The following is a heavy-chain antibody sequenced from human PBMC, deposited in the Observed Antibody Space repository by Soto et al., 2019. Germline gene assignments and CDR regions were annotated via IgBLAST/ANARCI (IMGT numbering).Heavy chain of an antibody. D-gene: IGHD1-1*01. J-gene: IGHJ4*02. CDR1: GFTVSSNY. CDR2: IYSGGST. V-gene: IGHV3-53*01. CDR3: AELNSLDY. Sequence: PVGSLRLSCAASGFTVSSNYMSWVRQAPGKGLEWVSVIYSGGSTYYADSVKGRFTISRDNSKNTLFLQMNSLRAEDTDVYYCAELNSLDYWGQGTLVTVPS.